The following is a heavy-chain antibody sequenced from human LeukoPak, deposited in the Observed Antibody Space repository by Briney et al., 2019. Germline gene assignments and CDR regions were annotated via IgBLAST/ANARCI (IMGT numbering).Heavy chain of an antibody. D-gene: IGHD3-10*01. CDR2: INHSGST. J-gene: IGHJ6*03. CDR1: GGSFSGYY. Sequence: PSETLSLTCAVCGGSFSGYYWSWIRQPPGKGLEWIGEINHSGSTNYNPSLKSRVTISVDTSKNQFSLKLSSVTAADTAVYYCATRESLLWFGELSRYYYMDVWGKGTTVTVSS. CDR3: ATRESLLWFGELSRYYYMDV. V-gene: IGHV4-34*01.